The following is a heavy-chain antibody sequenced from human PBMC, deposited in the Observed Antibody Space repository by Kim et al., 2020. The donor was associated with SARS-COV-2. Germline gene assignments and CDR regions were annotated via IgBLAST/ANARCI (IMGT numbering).Heavy chain of an antibody. J-gene: IGHJ6*02. CDR1: GYTLTELS. D-gene: IGHD2-2*01. V-gene: IGHV1-24*01. Sequence: ASVKVSCKVSGYTLTELSMHWVRQAPGKGLEWMGGFDPEDGETIYAQKFQGRVTMTEDTSTDTAYMELSSLRSEDTAVYYCATGGFNDCSSTSCPYYYGMDVWGQGTTVTVSS. CDR2: FDPEDGET. CDR3: ATGGFNDCSSTSCPYYYGMDV.